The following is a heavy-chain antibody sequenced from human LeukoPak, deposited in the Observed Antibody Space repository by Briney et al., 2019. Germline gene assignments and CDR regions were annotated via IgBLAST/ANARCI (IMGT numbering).Heavy chain of an antibody. CDR1: GGSISSGSYY. CDR3: ARDGSTQFDY. J-gene: IGHJ4*02. Sequence: SQTLSLTCTVSGGSISSGSYYWSWIRQPAGKGLEWIGRIYTSGSTNYNPSLKSRVTISVDTSKNQFSLKLSSVTAADTAVYYCARDGSTQFDYWGQGTLVTVSS. CDR2: IYTSGST. D-gene: IGHD1-1*01. V-gene: IGHV4-61*02.